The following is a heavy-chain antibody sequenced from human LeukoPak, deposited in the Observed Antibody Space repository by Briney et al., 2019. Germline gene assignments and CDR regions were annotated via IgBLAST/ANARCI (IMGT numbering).Heavy chain of an antibody. CDR3: AKDRVIVGATIFDY. V-gene: IGHV3-30*02. CDR1: GFTFSSYG. Sequence: GGSLRLSCAASGFTFSSYGMHSVRQAPGKGLEWVAFIRDEGGNKYYADSVKGRFTTPRDNSRNTLYLQMNSLRAEDTAVYYCAKDRVIVGATIFDYWGQGTLVTVSS. CDR2: IRDEGGNK. J-gene: IGHJ4*02. D-gene: IGHD1-26*01.